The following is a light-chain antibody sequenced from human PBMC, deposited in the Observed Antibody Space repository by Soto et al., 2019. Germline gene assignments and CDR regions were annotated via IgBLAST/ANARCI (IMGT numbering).Light chain of an antibody. Sequence: DIQMTQSPSSLSSSLGDRVTITFRASQSIASRLNWYQQKPGSAPKLLIYGASTLESGVPSRFSGSGSGTEFTLTISSLQPDDFATYYCQQYQIDWTFGQGTKVDIK. CDR3: QQYQIDWT. J-gene: IGKJ1*01. CDR1: QSIASR. CDR2: GAS. V-gene: IGKV1-39*01.